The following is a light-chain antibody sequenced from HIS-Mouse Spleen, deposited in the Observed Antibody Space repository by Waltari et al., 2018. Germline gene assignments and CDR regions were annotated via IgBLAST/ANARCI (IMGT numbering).Light chain of an antibody. V-gene: IGLV3-21*02. CDR2: ADS. Sequence: SYVLTQPPSVSVAPGQTARITCGGINIGSKSVHWYQQKPGQAPVLVVYADSDRPSGITERFSGSNSGNTATLTISRVEAGDEADYYCQVWDSSSDHYVFGTGTKVTVL. CDR3: QVWDSSSDHYV. CDR1: NIGSKS. J-gene: IGLJ1*01.